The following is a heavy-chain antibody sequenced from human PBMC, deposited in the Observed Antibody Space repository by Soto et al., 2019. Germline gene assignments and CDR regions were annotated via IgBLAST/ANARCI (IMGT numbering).Heavy chain of an antibody. CDR3: AKEWAYCDYDSSGDYGTYYYYGMDV. CDR1: GFIFSDFV. J-gene: IGHJ6*02. D-gene: IGHD3-22*01. Sequence: GGSLRLSCSASGFIFSDFVMSWVRQAPGKGLEWVANIKPDGSEKWYVDSVKGRFTISRDNVKKSLYLQMISLRAEDTALYYCAKEWAYCDYDSSGDYGTYYYYGMDVWGQGTTVTVSS. V-gene: IGHV3-7*05. CDR2: IKPDGSEK.